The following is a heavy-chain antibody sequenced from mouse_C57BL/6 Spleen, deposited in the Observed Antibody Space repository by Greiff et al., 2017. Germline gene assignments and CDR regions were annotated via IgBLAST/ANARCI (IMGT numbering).Heavy chain of an antibody. J-gene: IGHJ4*01. CDR2: IYPGDGDT. D-gene: IGHD1-1*01. Sequence: VQLQESGPELVKPGASVKISCKASGYAFSSSWMNWVKQRPGKGLEWIGRIYPGDGDTNYNGKFKGKATLTADKSSSTAYMQLSSLRAEDSAVYFCARRRDYYGISYEVNARDYWVKEPQSPSPQ. V-gene: IGHV1-82*01. CDR1: GYAFSSSW. CDR3: ARRRDYYGISYEVNARDY.